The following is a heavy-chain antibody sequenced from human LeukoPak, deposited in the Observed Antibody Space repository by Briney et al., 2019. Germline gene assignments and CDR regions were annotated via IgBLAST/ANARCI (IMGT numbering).Heavy chain of an antibody. CDR1: GASISRSDYF. CDR2: IYYSGST. Sequence: SETLSLTCTVSGASISRSDYFWGWIRQPPGKGLGWIGSIYYSGSTYYSPSLKGRVTISVDTSKNQFSLKLNSVTAADTAVYYCARSSEYGDPFNYWGQGTLVTVSS. V-gene: IGHV4-39*01. D-gene: IGHD4-17*01. CDR3: ARSSEYGDPFNY. J-gene: IGHJ4*02.